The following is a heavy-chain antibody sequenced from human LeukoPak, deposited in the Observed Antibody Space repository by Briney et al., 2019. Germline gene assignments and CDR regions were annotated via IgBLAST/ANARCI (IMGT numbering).Heavy chain of an antibody. Sequence: ASVKVSCKASGYTFTGYYMHWVRQAPGQGLEWMGWINPNSGGTSYAQKFQGRVSMTRDTSISTVYMELSSLRSDDTAVYYCARGFGGDPWGQGTLVTVSS. CDR2: INPNSGGT. V-gene: IGHV1-2*02. D-gene: IGHD4-23*01. CDR1: GYTFTGYY. J-gene: IGHJ5*02. CDR3: ARGFGGDP.